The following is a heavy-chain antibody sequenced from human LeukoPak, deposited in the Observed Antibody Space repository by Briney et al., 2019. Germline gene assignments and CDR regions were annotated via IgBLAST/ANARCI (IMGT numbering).Heavy chain of an antibody. CDR2: IHYSGTT. D-gene: IGHD3-10*01. J-gene: IGHJ4*02. Sequence: SETLSLTCNVSGGSISDNDYSWDWIRQPPGKGLEWMGCIHYSGTTYSNPSLKSRISISVDTSKSQSSLKLRSVTAADTAVYYCARRYYFVSGSYYPFDFWGQETLVTVSS. CDR1: GGSISDNDYS. V-gene: IGHV4-39*01. CDR3: ARRYYFVSGSYYPFDF.